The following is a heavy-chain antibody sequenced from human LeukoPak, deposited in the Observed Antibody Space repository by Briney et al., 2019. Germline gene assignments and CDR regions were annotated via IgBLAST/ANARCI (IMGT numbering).Heavy chain of an antibody. Sequence: GASVKVSCKASGYTFTNYDINWVRQATGQGLEWMGWMNPNSGNTGYAQKFQGRVTITRNTSISTAYMELSSLTSEDTAVYFCARAQMVYAILGDYYYMDVWDKGTTVTVSS. V-gene: IGHV1-8*03. CDR1: GYTFTNYD. D-gene: IGHD2-8*01. CDR3: ARAQMVYAILGDYYYMDV. CDR2: MNPNSGNT. J-gene: IGHJ6*03.